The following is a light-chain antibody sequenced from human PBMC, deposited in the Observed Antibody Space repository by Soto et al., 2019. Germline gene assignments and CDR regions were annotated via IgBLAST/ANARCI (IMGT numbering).Light chain of an antibody. CDR1: QSVGRNY. Sequence: EIVLTQSPCTLSLSAGERATLSCRASQSVGRNYLAWYQQKLGQAPMLLIHGASSRANGIPDRFSGSGSGTDFILTISRVEPEDFAVYYCQQYASSPLTFGGGTKVEIK. CDR3: QQYASSPLT. J-gene: IGKJ4*01. V-gene: IGKV3-20*01. CDR2: GAS.